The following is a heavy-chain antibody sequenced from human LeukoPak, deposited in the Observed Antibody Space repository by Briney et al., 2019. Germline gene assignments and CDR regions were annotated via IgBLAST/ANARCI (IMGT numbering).Heavy chain of an antibody. CDR2: ISYSGST. Sequence: SETLSLTCTVSGGSISSYYWSWIRQPPGKGLEWIGYISYSGSTNCNPSLKRRVTISVDTSKHQFSLKLSSVTAADTAVYYCARFPTTGYSSGWYLKMIASALGYMDVWGQGTTVTVSS. V-gene: IGHV4-59*01. CDR1: GGSISSYY. J-gene: IGHJ6*02. CDR3: ARFPTTGYSSGWYLKMIASALGYMDV. D-gene: IGHD6-19*01.